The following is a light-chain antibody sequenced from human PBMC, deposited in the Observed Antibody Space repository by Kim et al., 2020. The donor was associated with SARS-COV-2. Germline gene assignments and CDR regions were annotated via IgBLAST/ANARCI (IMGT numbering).Light chain of an antibody. Sequence: PGKTARITCGGNNIGSKSVHWYQQKPGQAPVLVIYYDSDRPSGIPERFSGSNSGNTATLTISRVEAGDEADYYCQVWDSSSDHLWVFGGGTKLTVL. J-gene: IGLJ3*02. CDR1: NIGSKS. CDR3: QVWDSSSDHLWV. V-gene: IGLV3-21*04. CDR2: YDS.